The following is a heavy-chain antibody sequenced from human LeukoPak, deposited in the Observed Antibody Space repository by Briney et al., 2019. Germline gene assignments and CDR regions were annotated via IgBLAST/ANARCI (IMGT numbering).Heavy chain of an antibody. CDR2: IYYSGST. Sequence: SETLSLTCTVSGGSISSYYWSWIRQPPGKGLEWSGYIYYSGSTNYNPSLKSRVTISVDTSKNQFSLKLSSVTAADTAVYYCASHPSYWYFDLWGRGTLVTVSS. CDR3: ASHPSYWYFDL. V-gene: IGHV4-59*08. J-gene: IGHJ2*01. CDR1: GGSISSYY.